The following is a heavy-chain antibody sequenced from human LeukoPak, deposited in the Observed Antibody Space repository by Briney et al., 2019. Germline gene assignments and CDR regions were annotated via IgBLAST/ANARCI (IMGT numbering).Heavy chain of an antibody. Sequence: ASVKVSCKASGYTFTSYGIYWVRQAPGQGLEWMGSISGYNGKTNYAQKLKGRVTMTTDTATSTVYMELRSLRSDDTAVYYCARGGACSGGSCYSGVYYYYGMDVWGKGTTVTVSS. D-gene: IGHD2-15*01. CDR2: ISGYNGKT. CDR3: ARGGACSGGSCYSGVYYYYGMDV. V-gene: IGHV1-18*01. J-gene: IGHJ6*04. CDR1: GYTFTSYG.